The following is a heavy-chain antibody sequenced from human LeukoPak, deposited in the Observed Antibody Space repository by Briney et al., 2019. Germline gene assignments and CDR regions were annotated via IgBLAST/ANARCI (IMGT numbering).Heavy chain of an antibody. CDR1: GFTFSSYE. CDR3: ARAAAATASS. Sequence: GGSLRLSCAASGFTFSSYEMNWVRQAPGKGLEWVSYISSSGSTIYYADSVKGRFTISRDNAKNSLYLQMNSLRAEDTAVYYCARAAAATASSWGQGTLVTVSS. V-gene: IGHV3-48*03. J-gene: IGHJ4*02. D-gene: IGHD6-13*01. CDR2: ISSSGSTI.